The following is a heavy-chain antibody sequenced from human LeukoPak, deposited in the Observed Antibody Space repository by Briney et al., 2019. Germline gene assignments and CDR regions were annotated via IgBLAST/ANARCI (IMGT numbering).Heavy chain of an antibody. CDR2: INHSGST. V-gene: IGHV4-34*01. J-gene: IGHJ6*03. Sequence: SETLSLTCAVYGGSFSGYYWSWIRQPPGKGLEWIGEINHSGSTNYNPSLKSRVTISVDTSKNQFSLKLSSVTAADTAVYYCAGGRSIRFYYYYMDVWGKGTTVTVSS. CDR1: GGSFSGYY. D-gene: IGHD3-3*02. CDR3: AGGRSIRFYYYYMDV.